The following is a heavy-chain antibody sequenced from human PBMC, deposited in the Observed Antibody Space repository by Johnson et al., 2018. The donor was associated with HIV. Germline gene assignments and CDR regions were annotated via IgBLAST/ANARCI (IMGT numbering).Heavy chain of an antibody. J-gene: IGHJ3*02. Sequence: VQLVESGGGVVQPGGSLRLSCAASGFTFSDYYMSWIRQAPGKGLEWVSVIYSGGSTHYADSVKGRFTISRDNSKNTLYLQMNSLRVEDTAVYYCARDFGYYYDRWAFDIWGQGTMVTVSS. CDR2: IYSGGST. CDR3: ARDFGYYYDRWAFDI. V-gene: IGHV3-66*01. CDR1: GFTFSDYY. D-gene: IGHD3-22*01.